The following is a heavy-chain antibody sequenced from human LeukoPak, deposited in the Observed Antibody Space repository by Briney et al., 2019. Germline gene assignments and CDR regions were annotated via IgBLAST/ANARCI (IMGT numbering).Heavy chain of an antibody. J-gene: IGHJ4*02. CDR3: AREREAYYYDSSGPYYFDY. Sequence: SETLSLTCTVSGGSINSSSYYWGWIRQLPGKGLEWIGSIYYSGSTYYNPSLKSRVTISVDTSKNQFSLKPSSVTAADTAVYYCAREREAYYYDSSGPYYFDYWGQGTLVTVSS. D-gene: IGHD3-22*01. V-gene: IGHV4-39*01. CDR1: GGSINSSSYY. CDR2: IYYSGST.